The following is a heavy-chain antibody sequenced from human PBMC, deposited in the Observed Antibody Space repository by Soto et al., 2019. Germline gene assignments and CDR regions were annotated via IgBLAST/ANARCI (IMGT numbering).Heavy chain of an antibody. V-gene: IGHV3-30*18. D-gene: IGHD1-20*01. J-gene: IGHJ4*02. CDR2: ISYDGSNK. CDR1: VLPFNSYG. CDR3: AKDRYNWNDYFDY. Sequence: PAGCLRLSCSASVLPFNSYGIHGVRQVPGKGLEWVAVISYDGSNKYYADSVKGRFTISRDNSKNTLYLQMNSLRAEDTAVYYCAKDRYNWNDYFDYWGQGTLVTFSS.